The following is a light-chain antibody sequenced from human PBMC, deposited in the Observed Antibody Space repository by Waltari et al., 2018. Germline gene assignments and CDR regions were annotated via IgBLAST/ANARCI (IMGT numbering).Light chain of an antibody. J-gene: IGKJ2*01. Sequence: EIVLTQSPGTLSLSPGERATLSCRAGQRLTCRYLAWYQQKPGRTPTLLIYGASGRAAGIPDRYSGIWSGTDFTLTISRLEPEDFAVYYWQQYGSSVMYTLGQGTKLEIK. V-gene: IGKV3-20*01. CDR2: GAS. CDR3: QQYGSSVMYT. CDR1: QRLTCRY.